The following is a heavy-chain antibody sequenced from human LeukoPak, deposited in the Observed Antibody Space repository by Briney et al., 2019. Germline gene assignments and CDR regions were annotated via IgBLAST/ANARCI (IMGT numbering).Heavy chain of an antibody. CDR1: GGSTRSGRHH. Sequence: PSETLSLTCSVSGGSTRSGRHHWAWVRQPPGKGLEFIGSLDESGRPYYNAPLQSRVTISEDSSGKQFSLNLSSVTAADTAVYYCARDLGGYPFFMDVWGRGTTVSVSS. V-gene: IGHV4-39*07. J-gene: IGHJ6*03. CDR3: ARDLGGYPFFMDV. D-gene: IGHD2-15*01. CDR2: LDESGRP.